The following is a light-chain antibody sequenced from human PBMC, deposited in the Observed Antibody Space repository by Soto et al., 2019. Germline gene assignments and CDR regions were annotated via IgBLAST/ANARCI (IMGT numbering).Light chain of an antibody. J-gene: IGLJ1*01. CDR3: SSYAGRHSYV. V-gene: IGLV2-8*01. CDR2: DVS. Sequence: SALTPAPPASGSPWQSDTLPCTGKSIDVGAYNYVSWYQQHPGKAPRLMIYDVSKRPSGVPDRFSGSKSGNTASLTVSGLQAEDEADYFCSSYAGRHSYVFGAGTKVTVL. CDR1: SIDVGAYNY.